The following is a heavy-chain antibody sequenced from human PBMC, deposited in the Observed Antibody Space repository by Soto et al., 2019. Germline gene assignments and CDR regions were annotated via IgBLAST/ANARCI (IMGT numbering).Heavy chain of an antibody. D-gene: IGHD3-16*01. CDR1: GGSVSSGGYS. CDR2: IYHSGTT. J-gene: IGHJ2*01. Sequence: QWQLQESGSGLVKPSQTLSLTCGVSGGSVSSGGYSWSWIRQPPGRGLEWIGYIYHSGTTYYNPSLSGRVTISIDKSKKQFSLTLKPVSAADTAVYYCAREGGQRFDLWGRGTLVTVSS. V-gene: IGHV4-30-2*01. CDR3: AREGGQRFDL.